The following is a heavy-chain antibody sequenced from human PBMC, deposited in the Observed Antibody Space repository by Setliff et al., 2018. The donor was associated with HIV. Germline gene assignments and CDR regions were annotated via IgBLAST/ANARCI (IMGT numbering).Heavy chain of an antibody. D-gene: IGHD5-12*01. J-gene: IGHJ5*02. CDR1: GGAMSRNNYY. CDR2: ILYGGTT. Sequence: SETLSLTCTVSGGAMSRNNYYWGWIRQPPGKGLEWIANILYGGTTYYNPSLGSRVTLSVDMSNNQFSLRLTSVTAADTAVYYCARPQGGLGGGAWFDPWGQGTPVTVSS. CDR3: ARPQGGLGGGAWFDP. V-gene: IGHV4-39*01.